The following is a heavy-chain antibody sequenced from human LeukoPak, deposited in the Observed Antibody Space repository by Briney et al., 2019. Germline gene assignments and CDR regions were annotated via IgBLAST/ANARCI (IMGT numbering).Heavy chain of an antibody. J-gene: IGHJ4*02. D-gene: IGHD2-15*01. CDR1: GFSFSSYG. V-gene: IGHV3-30*02. CDR2: IWYDGTNK. Sequence: GGSLRLSCAASGFSFSSYGMHWVRQAPGKGLEWVTFIWYDGTNKYYADSVKGRFTISRDNSKNTLYLQMNSLRAEDTAVYYCAKAPVTTCRGAFCYPFDYWGLGTLVTVSS. CDR3: AKAPVTTCRGAFCYPFDY.